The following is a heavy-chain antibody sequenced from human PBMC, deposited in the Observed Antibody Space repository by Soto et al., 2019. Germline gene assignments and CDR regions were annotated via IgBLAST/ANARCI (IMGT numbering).Heavy chain of an antibody. CDR3: ARARRYCSSTSCPNDY. CDR1: GYTFTSYD. V-gene: IGHV1-8*01. D-gene: IGHD2-2*01. J-gene: IGHJ4*02. Sequence: KVSCKASGYTFTSYDINWVRQATGQGLEWMGWMNPNSGNTGYAQKFQGRVTMTRNTSISTAYMELSSLRSEDTAVYYCARARRYCSSTSCPNDYWGQGTLVTVSS. CDR2: MNPNSGNT.